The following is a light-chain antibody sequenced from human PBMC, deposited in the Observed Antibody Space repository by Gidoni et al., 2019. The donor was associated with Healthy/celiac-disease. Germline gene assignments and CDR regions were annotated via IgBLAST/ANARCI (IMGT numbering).Light chain of an antibody. V-gene: IGKV4-1*01. CDR3: QQYYSTPWT. CDR2: WAS. Sequence: DIVMTQSPDSLAGSLGERATINCKSSQIVLYSSNNKNYLAWYQQKPGQPPKLLIYWASTRESGVPDRFSGSGSGTDFTLTISSLQAEDVAVYYCQQYYSTPWTFXQXTKVEIK. J-gene: IGKJ1*01. CDR1: QIVLYSSNNKNY.